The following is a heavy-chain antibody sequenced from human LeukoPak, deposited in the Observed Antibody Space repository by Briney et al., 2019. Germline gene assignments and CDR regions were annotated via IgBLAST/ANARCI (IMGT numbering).Heavy chain of an antibody. CDR2: TYYSGST. CDR1: GGSIRSYY. CDR3: ARDRSGSYSYNWFDP. D-gene: IGHD1-26*01. Sequence: SETLSLNCTVSGGSIRSYYWGWIRQRPGQGLEGIGNTYYSGSTNYNPSLKSRVTMSVDTSKNQFSLKLRSVTAADTAVYYCARDRSGSYSYNWFDPWGNRILVTV. J-gene: IGHJ5*02. V-gene: IGHV4-59*01.